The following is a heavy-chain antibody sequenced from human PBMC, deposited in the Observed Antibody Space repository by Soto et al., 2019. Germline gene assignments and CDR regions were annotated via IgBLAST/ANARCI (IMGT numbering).Heavy chain of an antibody. D-gene: IGHD6-13*01. J-gene: IGHJ4*02. V-gene: IGHV4-59*08. CDR3: ARHTGIAAAYPYYFDY. Sequence: SETLSLTCTVSGGSISSYYWSWIRQPPGKGLEWIGYIYYSGSTNYNPSLKSRVTISVDTSKNQFSLKLSSVTAADTAVYYCARHTGIAAAYPYYFDYWGQGTLVTVSS. CDR2: IYYSGST. CDR1: GGSISSYY.